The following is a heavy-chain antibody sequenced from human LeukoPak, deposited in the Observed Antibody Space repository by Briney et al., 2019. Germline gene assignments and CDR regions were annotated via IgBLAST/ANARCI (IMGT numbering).Heavy chain of an antibody. Sequence: GGSLRLSCAASGFTFSSYAMSCVRQAPGKGLEWVSSISSSSSYIYYADSVKGRFTISRDNAKNSLYLQMNSLRAEDTAVYYCAGSLKLVGAIRDWYFDLWGRGTLVTVSS. CDR3: AGSLKLVGAIRDWYFDL. J-gene: IGHJ2*01. V-gene: IGHV3-21*01. CDR1: GFTFSSYA. D-gene: IGHD1-26*01. CDR2: ISSSSSYI.